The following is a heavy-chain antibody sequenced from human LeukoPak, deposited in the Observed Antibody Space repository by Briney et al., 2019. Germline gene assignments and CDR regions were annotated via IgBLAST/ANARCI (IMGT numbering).Heavy chain of an antibody. CDR1: GYTFTSYA. J-gene: IGHJ4*02. Sequence: ASVKVSCKASGYTFTSYAMNWVRQAPGQGLEWMGWINPNSGASISIQKFQDRVTMTRDMSINTAYMEVSGLTSDDTAVYYCARDRNNGPDHWGQGTLVTVSS. CDR2: INPNSGAS. V-gene: IGHV1-2*02. CDR3: ARDRNNGPDH. D-gene: IGHD1/OR15-1a*01.